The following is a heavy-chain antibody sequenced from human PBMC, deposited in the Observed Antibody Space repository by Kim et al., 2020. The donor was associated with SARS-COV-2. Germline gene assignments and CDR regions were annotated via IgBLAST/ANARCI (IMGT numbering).Heavy chain of an antibody. CDR2: ISGSGDST. CDR3: AKGTYALPRDGARIDV. Sequence: GGSLRLSCVASGFTFSSYAMSWVRQAPGKGLEWVSLISGSGDSTYYADSVKGRFTISRDNSKNTLYLQMNSLRAEDTAVYYCAKGTYALPRDGARIDVWGQGTTVIVSS. CDR1: GFTFSSYA. J-gene: IGHJ6*02. V-gene: IGHV3-23*01. D-gene: IGHD2-2*01.